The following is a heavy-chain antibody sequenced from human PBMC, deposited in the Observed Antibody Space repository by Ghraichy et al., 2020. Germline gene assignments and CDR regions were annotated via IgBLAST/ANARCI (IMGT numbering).Heavy chain of an antibody. D-gene: IGHD2-21*02. V-gene: IGHV3-7*01. CDR2: IKHDGSEK. CDR3: ARDLWVTAPGI. J-gene: IGHJ3*02. CDR1: GFTFGRYW. Sequence: GESLNISCAASGFTFGRYWMTWVRQAPGKGLECVANIKHDGSEKYYVDSVKGRFTISRDNAKNSLYLQMNSLRAEDTAVNYCARDLWVTAPGIWGQGTMVTVSS.